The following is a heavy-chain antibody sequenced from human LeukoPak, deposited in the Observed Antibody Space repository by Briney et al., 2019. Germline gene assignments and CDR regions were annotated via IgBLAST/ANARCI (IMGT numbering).Heavy chain of an antibody. Sequence: SETLSLTCTVSGGSISSGSYYWSWARQPAGKGLEWIGRMSTTESTIYNPSLKSRVTIAVDTSKNQFSLKLSSVTAADTAVYYCARRAATYYYDSSGSTIYYFDYWGQGTLVTVSS. D-gene: IGHD3-22*01. CDR3: ARRAATYYYDSSGSTIYYFDY. J-gene: IGHJ4*02. CDR2: MSTTEST. CDR1: GGSISSGSYY. V-gene: IGHV4-61*02.